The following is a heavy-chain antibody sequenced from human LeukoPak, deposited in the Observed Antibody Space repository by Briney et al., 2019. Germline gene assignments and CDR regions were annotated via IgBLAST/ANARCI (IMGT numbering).Heavy chain of an antibody. CDR3: ARAGGYYYGMDV. Sequence: GSSVTVSCKASGGTFSIYAISWVRQAPGQGLELMGGIIPIFGTADYAQKFQGRVTITADESTSTAYMELSSLRSEDTAVYYCARAGGYYYGMDVWGQGTTVTVSS. J-gene: IGHJ6*02. CDR2: IIPIFGTA. CDR1: GGTFSIYA. V-gene: IGHV1-69*01. D-gene: IGHD4-23*01.